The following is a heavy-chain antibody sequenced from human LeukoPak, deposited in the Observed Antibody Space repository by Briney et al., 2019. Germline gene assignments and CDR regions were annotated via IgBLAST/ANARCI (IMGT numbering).Heavy chain of an antibody. V-gene: IGHV3-21*01. CDR2: ITASSTAI. CDR1: GFTFGDYV. D-gene: IGHD3-9*01. J-gene: IGHJ4*02. CDR3: ARTYYDILTGYNPYFDY. Sequence: GGSLRLSCTASGFTFGDYVMSWVRQAPGKGLEWVSSITASSTAIYSADSVKGRFTISRDNAKNFLYLQMNSLRAEDTAVYYCARTYYDILTGYNPYFDYWGQGILVTVSS.